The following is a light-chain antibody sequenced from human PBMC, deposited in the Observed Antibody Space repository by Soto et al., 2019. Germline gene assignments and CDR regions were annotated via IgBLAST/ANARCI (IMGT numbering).Light chain of an antibody. CDR2: EAN. CDR3: CSYAGGSAYV. J-gene: IGLJ1*01. CDR1: SSDVGNFNL. V-gene: IGLV2-23*01. Sequence: QSALTQPASVSGSPGQSITIYCTGTSSDVGNFNLVSWYQQHPGKAPKLIIYEANKRPSGVSSRFSGSKSGNTASLTISGLRSEDEADYHCCSYAGGSAYVFGTGTKLTVL.